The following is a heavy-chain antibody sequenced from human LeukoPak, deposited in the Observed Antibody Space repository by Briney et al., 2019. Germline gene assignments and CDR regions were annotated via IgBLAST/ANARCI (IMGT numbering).Heavy chain of an antibody. CDR2: ITESGSST. Sequence: PGGSLRLSCAASEFTFSSYAMSWVRQAPGKGLEWVSSITESGSSTYYADSVKGQFTISRDSSKNTLSLQMNSLRAEDTAVYYCAKEPHYDSRGRAYWYFDLWGRGTLVTVSS. CDR1: EFTFSSYA. CDR3: AKEPHYDSRGRAYWYFDL. J-gene: IGHJ2*01. D-gene: IGHD3-22*01. V-gene: IGHV3-23*01.